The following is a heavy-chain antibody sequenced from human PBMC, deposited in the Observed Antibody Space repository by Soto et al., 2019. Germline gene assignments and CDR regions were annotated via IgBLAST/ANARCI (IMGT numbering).Heavy chain of an antibody. J-gene: IGHJ2*01. V-gene: IGHV1-18*01. CDR3: ARGTKGAGGWYFDI. CDR1: GFTLDNHA. CDR2: IGAIVYNDAT. Sequence: QVQVVQSEVEVKRPGVSVRISCKASGFTLDNHAMTWVRQAPGKGLEWMGWIGAIVYNDATNYARTFQGRLTMARDTSPNTVYMDLSSLRSDDTAVYYCARGTKGAGGWYFDIWGRGTPVVVSS. D-gene: IGHD1-26*01.